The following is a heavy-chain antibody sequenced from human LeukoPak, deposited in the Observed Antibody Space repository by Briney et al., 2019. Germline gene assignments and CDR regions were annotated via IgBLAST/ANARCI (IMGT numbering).Heavy chain of an antibody. D-gene: IGHD3-10*01. CDR1: GGSISSYY. V-gene: IGHV4-59*01. J-gene: IGHJ5*02. Sequence: PSETLSLTCTVSGGSISSYYWSWIRQPPGKGLEWIGYIYYSGSTNYNPSLKSRVTISVDTSKNQFSLKLSSVTAADTAVYYCARDRITMVRGVRNWFDPWGQGTLVTVSS. CDR2: IYYSGST. CDR3: ARDRITMVRGVRNWFDP.